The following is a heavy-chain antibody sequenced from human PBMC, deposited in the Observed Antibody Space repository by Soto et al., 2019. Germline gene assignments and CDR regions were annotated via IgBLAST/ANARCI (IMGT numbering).Heavy chain of an antibody. V-gene: IGHV1-2*04. D-gene: IGHD6-19*01. CDR3: ARDLRRGYSSGWYQPPKARYYYYNGMDV. CDR1: GYTFTGYY. J-gene: IGHJ6*01. CDR2: INPNSGGT. Sequence: ASVKVSCKASGYTFTGYYMHWVRQAPGQGLEWMGWINPNSGGTNYAQKFQGWVTMTRDTSISTAYMELSRLRSDDTAVYYCARDLRRGYSSGWYQPPKARYYYYNGMDVWGQGTTVTVSS.